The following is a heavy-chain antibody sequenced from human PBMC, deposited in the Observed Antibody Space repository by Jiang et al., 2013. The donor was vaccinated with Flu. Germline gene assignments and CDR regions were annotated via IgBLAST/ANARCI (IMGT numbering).Heavy chain of an antibody. CDR1: GYTFTGYY. D-gene: IGHD3-10*01. V-gene: IGHV1-2*02. CDR2: INPNSGGT. Sequence: VQLVESGAEVKKPGASVKVSCKASGYTFTGYYMHWVRQAPGQGLEWMGWINPNSGGTNYAQKFQGRVTMTRDTSISTAYMELSRLRSDDTAVYYCARVEPRFTHGSGSYYNPYYYYGMDVWGQGTTV. CDR3: ARVEPRFTHGSGSYYNPYYYYGMDV. J-gene: IGHJ6*02.